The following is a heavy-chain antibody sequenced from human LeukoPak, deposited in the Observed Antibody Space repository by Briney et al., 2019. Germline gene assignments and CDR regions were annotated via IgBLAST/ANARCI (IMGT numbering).Heavy chain of an antibody. CDR1: GYTFTSFG. D-gene: IGHD3-10*01. CDR2: ISAYNGNS. V-gene: IGHV1-18*01. CDR3: ARGFPMGAITAFYYYLDV. Sequence: ASVKVSCKASGYTFTSFGISWVRQAPGQGLEWMGWISAYNGNSDYAQQFQGRVTMTTDTSTTTAFMELGSLRPDDTAVYFCARGFPMGAITAFYYYLDVWGKGTTVTVSS. J-gene: IGHJ6*03.